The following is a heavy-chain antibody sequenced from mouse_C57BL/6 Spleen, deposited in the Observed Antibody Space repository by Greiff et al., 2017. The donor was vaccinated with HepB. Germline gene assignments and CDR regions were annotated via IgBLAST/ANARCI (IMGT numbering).Heavy chain of an antibody. D-gene: IGHD2-5*01. CDR2: IYPGDGDT. V-gene: IGHV1-82*01. J-gene: IGHJ3*01. CDR3: ASGAYYSNYEGFAY. CDR1: GYAFSSSW. Sequence: QVQLQQSGPELVKPGASVKISCKASGYAFSSSWMNWVKQRPGKGLEWIGRIYPGDGDTNYNGKFKGKDTLTADKSSSTAYMQLSSLTSEDSAVCFCASGAYYSNYEGFAYWGQGTLVTVSA.